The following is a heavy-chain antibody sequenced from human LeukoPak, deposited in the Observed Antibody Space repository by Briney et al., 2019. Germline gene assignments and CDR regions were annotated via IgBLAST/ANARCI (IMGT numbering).Heavy chain of an antibody. CDR3: ARDLRPYCSGGSCSGDY. CDR2: ISSSSSYI. CDR1: GFTFSSYS. J-gene: IGHJ4*02. D-gene: IGHD2-15*01. Sequence: GGSLRLSCAASGFTFSSYSMNWVRQAPGKGLEWVSSISSSSSYIYYADSVKGRFTISRDNAKNSLYLQMNSLRAVDTAVYYCARDLRPYCSGGSCSGDYWGQGTLVTVSS. V-gene: IGHV3-21*01.